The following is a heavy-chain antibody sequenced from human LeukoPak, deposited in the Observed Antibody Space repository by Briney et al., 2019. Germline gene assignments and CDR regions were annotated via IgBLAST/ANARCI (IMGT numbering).Heavy chain of an antibody. V-gene: IGHV3-30*02. CDR1: GFTFSSYG. CDR3: AAEFGLLNRLFDY. Sequence: PGGSLRLSCAASGFTFSSYGMHWVRQAPGKGLEWVAFIRYDGSNKYYADSVKGQFTISRDNSKNTLYLQMNSLRAEDTAVYYCAAEFGLLNRLFDYWGQGTLVTVSS. J-gene: IGHJ4*02. D-gene: IGHD3-10*01. CDR2: IRYDGSNK.